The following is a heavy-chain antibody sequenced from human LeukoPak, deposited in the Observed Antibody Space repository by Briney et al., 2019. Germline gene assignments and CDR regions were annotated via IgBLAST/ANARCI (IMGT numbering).Heavy chain of an antibody. J-gene: IGHJ3*02. D-gene: IGHD3-22*01. CDR2: IYYSGST. V-gene: IGHV4-39*01. CDR1: GGSISSTSYF. CDR3: AKAGVRYYDSSGLHAFDI. Sequence: SETLSLTCTVSGGSISSTSYFWGWIRQPPGKELEWIGTIYYSGSTYYNPSLKSRVTMSVDTSRNQFSLKLSSVNAADTAVYYCAKAGVRYYDSSGLHAFDIWGQGTMVTVSS.